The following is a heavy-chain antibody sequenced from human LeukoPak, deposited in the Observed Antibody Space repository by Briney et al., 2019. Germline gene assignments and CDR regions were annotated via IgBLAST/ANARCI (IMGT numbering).Heavy chain of an antibody. D-gene: IGHD2-2*02. CDR1: GFTFSSYS. Sequence: PGGSLRLSCAASGFTFSSYSMNWVRQAPGKGLEWVSSISSSSSYIYYADSVKGRFTISRDNAKNSLYLQMNSLRAEDTAVYYCARDLREYQLLYNFDYGGQGTLVTVSS. V-gene: IGHV3-21*01. J-gene: IGHJ4*02. CDR3: ARDLREYQLLYNFDY. CDR2: ISSSSSYI.